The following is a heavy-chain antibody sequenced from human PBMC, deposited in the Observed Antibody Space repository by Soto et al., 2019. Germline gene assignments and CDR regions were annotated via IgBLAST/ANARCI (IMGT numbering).Heavy chain of an antibody. Sequence: PGGSLRLSCAASGFTFSSYAMHWVRQAPGKGLEWVAVISYDVSNKYYADSVKGRSTISRDNSKNTLYLQMNSLRAEDTAVYYCARDLYCSSTSCYTAGLGMTGLDYYYYYYGMDVWGQGTTVTVSS. CDR2: ISYDVSNK. CDR1: GFTFSSYA. D-gene: IGHD2-2*02. J-gene: IGHJ6*02. CDR3: ARDLYCSSTSCYTAGLGMTGLDYYYYYYGMDV. V-gene: IGHV3-30-3*01.